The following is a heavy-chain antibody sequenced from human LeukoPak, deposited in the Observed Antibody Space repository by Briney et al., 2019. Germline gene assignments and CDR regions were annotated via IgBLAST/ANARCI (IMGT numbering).Heavy chain of an antibody. CDR3: ARERFLYDSSGPYWFDP. D-gene: IGHD3-22*01. J-gene: IGHJ5*02. CDR1: GGSISSYY. V-gene: IGHV4-59*01. CDR2: IYYSGST. Sequence: SETLSLTCTVSGGSISSYYWSWIRQPPGKGLEWIGYIYYSGSTNYNPSLKSRVTISVDTSKNQFSLKLSSVTAADTAVYYCARERFLYDSSGPYWFDPWGQGTLVTVSS.